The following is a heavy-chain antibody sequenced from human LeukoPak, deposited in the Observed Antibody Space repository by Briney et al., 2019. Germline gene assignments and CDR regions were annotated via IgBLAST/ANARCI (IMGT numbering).Heavy chain of an antibody. J-gene: IGHJ4*02. CDR2: ISWNSGSI. D-gene: IGHD3-16*01. V-gene: IGHV3-9*01. CDR3: AKSDTAGYHGGDNFDY. CDR1: GFTFDDYA. Sequence: GGSLRLSCAASGFTFDDYAMHWVRQAPGKGLERVSGISWNSGSIGYADSVKGRFTISRDNAKNSLYLQMNSLRAEDTALYYCAKSDTAGYHGGDNFDYWGQGSLVTVSS.